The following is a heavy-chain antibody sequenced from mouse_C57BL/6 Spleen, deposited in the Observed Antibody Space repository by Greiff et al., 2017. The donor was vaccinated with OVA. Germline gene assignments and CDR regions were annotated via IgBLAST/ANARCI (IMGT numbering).Heavy chain of an antibody. CDR2: INPSNGGT. CDR1: GYTFTSYW. Sequence: QVQLQQPGTELVKPGASVKLSCKASGYTFTSYWMHWVKQRPGQGLEWIGNINPSNGGTNYNETFKSKATLTVDKSSSTAYMQLSSLTSEDSAVYYCARCGNYGGYAMDYWGQGTSVTVSS. J-gene: IGHJ4*01. D-gene: IGHD2-1*01. CDR3: ARCGNYGGYAMDY. V-gene: IGHV1-53*01.